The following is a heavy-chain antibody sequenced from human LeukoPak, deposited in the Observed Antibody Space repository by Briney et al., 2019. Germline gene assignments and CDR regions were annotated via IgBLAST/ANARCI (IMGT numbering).Heavy chain of an antibody. CDR3: ARDHHGTGSYFEY. Sequence: PGGSLRLSCAASGFIFSSYGIHWVRQAPGKGLEWVAFIRHDGSNKYFVDSVEGRFTISRDNSKNTLYLQMNSLRIDDTAVHYCARDHHGTGSYFEYWGHGILVTVSS. J-gene: IGHJ4*01. V-gene: IGHV3-30*02. D-gene: IGHD3-10*01. CDR1: GFIFSSYG. CDR2: IRHDGSNK.